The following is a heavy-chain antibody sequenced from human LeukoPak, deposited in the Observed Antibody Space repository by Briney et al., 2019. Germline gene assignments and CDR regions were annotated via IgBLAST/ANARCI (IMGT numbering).Heavy chain of an antibody. Sequence: ASVKVSCKASGYTFTGYYMHWVRQAPGQGLEWMGWINPNSGGTNYAQKFQGRVTMTTDTSTSTAYMELRSLRSDDTAMYYCARDIKRSRARWENLGFDPWGQGTLVTVSS. CDR2: INPNSGGT. J-gene: IGHJ5*02. CDR1: GYTFTGYY. CDR3: ARDIKRSRARWENLGFDP. V-gene: IGHV1-2*02. D-gene: IGHD1-14*01.